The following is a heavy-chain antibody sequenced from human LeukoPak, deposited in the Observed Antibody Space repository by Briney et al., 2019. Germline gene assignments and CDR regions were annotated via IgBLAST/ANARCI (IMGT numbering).Heavy chain of an antibody. CDR3: ARDTTLGYCSSTSCTDGRAGFDY. Sequence: ASVKVSCKASGYTFTSYGISWVRQAPGQGLEWMGWISAYNGNTNYAQKLQGRVTMTTDTSTSTAYMELRSLRSDDTVVYYCARDTTLGYCSSTSCTDGRAGFDYWGQGTLVTVSS. J-gene: IGHJ4*02. CDR2: ISAYNGNT. CDR1: GYTFTSYG. V-gene: IGHV1-18*01. D-gene: IGHD2-2*01.